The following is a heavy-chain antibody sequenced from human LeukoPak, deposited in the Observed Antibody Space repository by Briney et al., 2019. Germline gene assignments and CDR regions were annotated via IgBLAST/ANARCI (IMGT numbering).Heavy chain of an antibody. CDR2: ISSDGRDK. CDR3: ARDLRKVADYYFDY. D-gene: IGHD6-19*01. CDR1: GFTLSTYA. V-gene: IGHV3-30-3*01. J-gene: IGHJ4*02. Sequence: SGGSLRLSCAASGFTLSTYAMHWVRQAPGKGLEWVAVISSDGRDKHHADSVKGRFTISRDNSKNTLFLQMNSLRPEDTARYYCARDLRKVADYYFDYWGQGTLVTVSS.